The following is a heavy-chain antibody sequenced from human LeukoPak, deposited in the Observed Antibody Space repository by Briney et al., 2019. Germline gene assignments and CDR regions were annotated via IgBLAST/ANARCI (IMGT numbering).Heavy chain of an antibody. CDR1: GGSISGYY. J-gene: IGHJ4*02. CDR2: IYYSGST. CDR3: ARGSYDSRAVDDY. Sequence: SETLSLTCTVSGGSISGYYWSWIRQPPGKGLEWIGYIYYSGSTNYNPSLKSRVTISVDTSKNQFSLRLSSVTAADTAVYYCARGSYDSRAVDDYWGQGTLVTVSS. D-gene: IGHD3-22*01. V-gene: IGHV4-59*12.